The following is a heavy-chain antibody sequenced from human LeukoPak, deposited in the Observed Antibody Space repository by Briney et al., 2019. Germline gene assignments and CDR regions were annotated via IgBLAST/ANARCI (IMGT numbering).Heavy chain of an antibody. CDR1: GFTFSSYD. J-gene: IGHJ4*02. CDR2: IGTAGDT. D-gene: IGHD3-9*01. Sequence: GGSLRLSCAASGFTFSSYDMHWVRQATGKGLEWVSAIGTAGDTYYPGSVKGRFTISRENAKNSLYLQMNSLRAGDTAVYYCTTDRFSYYDILTGTRDYWGQGTLVTVSS. V-gene: IGHV3-13*01. CDR3: TTDRFSYYDILTGTRDY.